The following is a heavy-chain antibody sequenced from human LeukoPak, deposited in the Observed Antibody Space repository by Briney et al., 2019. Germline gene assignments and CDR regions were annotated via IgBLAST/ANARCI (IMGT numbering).Heavy chain of an antibody. CDR3: ARLSGSSWYDYYYYYMDV. J-gene: IGHJ6*03. CDR2: IXXXGST. Sequence: EPSETLSLTCTVSGGSISSYYWSWIRQPAGKGLEXXXRIXXXGSTNYNPSLKSRVTMSVDTSKNQFSLKLSSVTAADTAVYYCARLSGSSWYDYYYYYMDVWGKGTTVTVSS. CDR1: GGSISSYY. D-gene: IGHD6-13*01. V-gene: IGHV4-4*07.